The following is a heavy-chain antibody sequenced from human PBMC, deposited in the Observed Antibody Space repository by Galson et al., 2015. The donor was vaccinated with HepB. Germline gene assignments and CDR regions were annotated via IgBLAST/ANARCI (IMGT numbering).Heavy chain of an antibody. CDR3: ARDVAAAGTRADY. D-gene: IGHD6-13*01. J-gene: IGHJ4*02. CDR2: ISSSSSYI. Sequence: SLRLSCAASGFTFSSYSMNWVRQAPGKGLEGVSSISSSSSYIYYADSVKGRFTISRDNAKNSLYLQMNSLRAEDTAVYYCARDVAAAGTRADYWGQGTLVAVSS. CDR1: GFTFSSYS. V-gene: IGHV3-21*01.